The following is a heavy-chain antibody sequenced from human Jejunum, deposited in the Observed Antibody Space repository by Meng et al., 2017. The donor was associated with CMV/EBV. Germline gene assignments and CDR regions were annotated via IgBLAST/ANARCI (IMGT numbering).Heavy chain of an antibody. J-gene: IGHJ5*02. D-gene: IGHD5-18*01. CDR1: GFSFPSYW. CDR3: ARGLNTYGPWS. Sequence: CATSGFSFPSYWMYWVRQAPGKGLVWVSHINSDESTTSHADFVKGRFTISRDNVKSTVFLQMNSLTADDTAVYYCARGLNTYGPWSWGQGTLVTVSS. CDR2: INSDESTT. V-gene: IGHV3-74*01.